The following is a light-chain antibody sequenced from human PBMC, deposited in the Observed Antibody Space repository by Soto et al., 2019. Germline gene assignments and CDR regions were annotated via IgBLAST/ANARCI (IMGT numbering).Light chain of an antibody. V-gene: IGKV1-5*03. J-gene: IGKJ4*02. CDR3: QQYNTYSST. CDR1: QSIDTQ. CDR2: IAS. Sequence: DIQMTQSPSTLPASIGDRVTITCRASQSIDTQLAWYQQKPGKAPTLLIYIASSLQSGVPSRFSGSGSGTEFTLTISSLQTDDFATYYCQQYNTYSSTFGRGTKVEIK.